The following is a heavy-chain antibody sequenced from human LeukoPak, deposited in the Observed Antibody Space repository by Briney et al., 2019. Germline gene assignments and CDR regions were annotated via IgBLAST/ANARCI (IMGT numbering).Heavy chain of an antibody. CDR1: GGSISSYY. J-gene: IGHJ6*03. CDR2: IYYSGST. CDR3: ARGGLDSGYDLRPANIRGLGNYYMDV. D-gene: IGHD5-12*01. Sequence: PSETLSLTCTVSGGSISSYYWSWIRQPPGKGLEWIGYIYYSGSTNYNPSLKSRVTISVDTSKNQFSLKLSSVTAADTAVYYCARGGLDSGYDLRPANIRGLGNYYMDVWGKGTTVTVSS. V-gene: IGHV4-59*01.